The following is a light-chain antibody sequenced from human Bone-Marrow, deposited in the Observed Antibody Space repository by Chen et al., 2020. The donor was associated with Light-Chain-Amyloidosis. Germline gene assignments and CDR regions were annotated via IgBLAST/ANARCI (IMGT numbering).Light chain of an antibody. V-gene: IGLV2-14*01. CDR1: SGDVGTYNY. CDR2: AVS. J-gene: IGLJ1*01. Sequence: QSALTQPASVSGSPGRPIPIPCTGTSGDVGTYNYVSWYQQHPGKAPKVMIYAVSNRPSGVPNRFSGSKSGNTASLTISGLQAEDEADYYCSSFTSSSSYVFGPGTKVTVL. CDR3: SSFTSSSSYV.